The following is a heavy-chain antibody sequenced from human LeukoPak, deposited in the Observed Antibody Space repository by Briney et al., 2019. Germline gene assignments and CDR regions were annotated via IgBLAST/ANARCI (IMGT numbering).Heavy chain of an antibody. CDR1: GHTLTELS. V-gene: IGHV1-24*01. Sequence: ASVKVSCKVSGHTLTELSMHWVRQAPGKGLEWMGGFDPEDGETIYAQKFQGRVTMTEDTSTDTAYMELSSLRSEDTAVYYFAGVFPLSNWFDPWGQGTLLTVSS. CDR2: FDPEDGET. D-gene: IGHD2-21*01. CDR3: AGVFPLSNWFDP. J-gene: IGHJ5*02.